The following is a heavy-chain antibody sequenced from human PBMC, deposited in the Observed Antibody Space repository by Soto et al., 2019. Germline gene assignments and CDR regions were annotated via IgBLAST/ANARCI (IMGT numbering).Heavy chain of an antibody. CDR3: ARKYLPYDGSGSPYGMDV. D-gene: IGHD3-10*01. J-gene: IGHJ6*02. Sequence: QVQLQQWGAGLLKPSETLSLTCGVYGGSFSGYYWSWIRQPPGKGMEWIGEVNHSGSSNYNPSPKSRVTISVDTSKNQFSLMLSSVTAADTALYYCARKYLPYDGSGSPYGMDVWGQGTTFTVSS. CDR1: GGSFSGYY. CDR2: VNHSGSS. V-gene: IGHV4-34*01.